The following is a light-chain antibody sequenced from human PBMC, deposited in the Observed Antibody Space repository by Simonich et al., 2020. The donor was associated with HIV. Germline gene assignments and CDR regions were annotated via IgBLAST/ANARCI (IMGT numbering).Light chain of an antibody. V-gene: IGLV1-44*01. CDR2: RNN. J-gene: IGLJ2*01. CDR3: QSYDSSLSGVV. CDR1: NSNIGSNT. Sequence: QSVLTQPPSASGTPGQRVTISCSGSNSNIGSNTVNWYQQLPGTAPKLLIYRNNQRPSGVPDRFFGSKSGTAASLAISGLQSEDEADYYCQSYDSSLSGVVFGGGTKLTVL.